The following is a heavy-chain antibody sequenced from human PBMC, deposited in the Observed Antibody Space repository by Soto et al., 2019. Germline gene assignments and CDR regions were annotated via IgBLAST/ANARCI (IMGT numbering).Heavy chain of an antibody. J-gene: IGHJ4*02. Sequence: PGESLKICCKGSGYSFTSYWIGWVRQMPGKGLEWMGIIYPGDSNTRYSPSFQGQVTFSAERSTSTAYLQWSSLKASDTAMYYCARQGEVLDFWGQGTLVTVSS. CDR1: GYSFTSYW. CDR2: IYPGDSNT. V-gene: IGHV5-51*01. CDR3: ARQGEVLDF.